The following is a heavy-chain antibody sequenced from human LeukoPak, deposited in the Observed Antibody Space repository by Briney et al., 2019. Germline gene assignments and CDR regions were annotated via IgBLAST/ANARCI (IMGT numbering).Heavy chain of an antibody. D-gene: IGHD1-7*01. J-gene: IGHJ4*02. CDR3: AREEGSGLELPRY. CDR2: ISSSSSYI. CDR1: GFTFSSYS. V-gene: IGHV3-21*01. Sequence: TGGSLRLSCAASGFTFSSYSMNWVRQAPGKGLEWVSSISSSSSYIYYADSVKGRFTISRDNAKNSLYLQMNSLRAEDTAVCYCAREEGSGLELPRYWGQGTLVTVSS.